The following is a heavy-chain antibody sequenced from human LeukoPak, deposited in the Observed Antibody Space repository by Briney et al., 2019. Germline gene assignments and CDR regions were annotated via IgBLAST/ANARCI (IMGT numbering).Heavy chain of an antibody. CDR3: ARARSSASSIYPLGDYYYYYYMDV. CDR2: IYHSGST. D-gene: IGHD2-2*01. J-gene: IGHJ6*03. V-gene: IGHV4-38-2*02. Sequence: SETLSLTCTVSGYSISSGYYWGWIRQPPGKGLERIGSIYHSGSTYYNPSLKSRVTISVDTSKNQFSLKLSSVTAADTAVYYCARARSSASSIYPLGDYYYYYYMDVWGKGTTVTVSS. CDR1: GYSISSGYY.